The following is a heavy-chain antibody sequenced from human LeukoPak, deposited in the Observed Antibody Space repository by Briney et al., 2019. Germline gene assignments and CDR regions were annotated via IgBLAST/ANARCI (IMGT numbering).Heavy chain of an antibody. CDR1: GFAFSAYA. Sequence: GASLRLSCAASGFAFSAYAMSWVRQAPGKGLEWVSAISGSISGSGGSTYYADSVKGRFTISRDNSKSTLFLQLNSLRAEDTAVYYSAKEGIAVASFDYWGQGTLVTVSS. CDR3: AKEGIAVASFDY. V-gene: IGHV3-23*01. CDR2: ISGSISGSGGST. D-gene: IGHD6-19*01. J-gene: IGHJ4*02.